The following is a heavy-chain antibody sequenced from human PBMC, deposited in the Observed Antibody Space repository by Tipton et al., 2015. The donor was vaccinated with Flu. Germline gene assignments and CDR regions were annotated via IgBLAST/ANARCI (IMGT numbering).Heavy chain of an antibody. Sequence: SLRLSCAASGFTFSSYEMNWVRQAPGKGLEWVSYISSSGSTIYYADSVKGRFTISRDNAKNSLYLQMNSLRAEDTAVYYCASGSRTRLKWFSNNWFDPWGQGTLVTVSS. CDR2: ISSSGSTI. CDR1: GFTFSSYE. J-gene: IGHJ5*02. CDR3: ASGSRTRLKWFSNNWFDP. D-gene: IGHD2-15*01. V-gene: IGHV3-48*03.